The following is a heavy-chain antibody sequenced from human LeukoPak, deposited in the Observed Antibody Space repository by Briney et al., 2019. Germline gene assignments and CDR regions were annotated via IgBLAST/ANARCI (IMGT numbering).Heavy chain of an antibody. D-gene: IGHD6-13*01. J-gene: IGHJ4*02. Sequence: GGSLRLSCAASGFTFSSYSMNWVRQAPGKGLEWVSSISSSSSYIYYADSVKGRFTISRDNSKNTLYLQMNSLRPEDTAVYYCARDSIRQQLYYFDYWGQGTLVTVSS. V-gene: IGHV3-21*01. CDR1: GFTFSSYS. CDR2: ISSSSSYI. CDR3: ARDSIRQQLYYFDY.